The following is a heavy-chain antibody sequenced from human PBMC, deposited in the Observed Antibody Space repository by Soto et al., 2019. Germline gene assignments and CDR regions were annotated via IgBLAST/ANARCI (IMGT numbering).Heavy chain of an antibody. CDR2: IYPGDSDT. CDR1: GYSFTSYW. CDR3: ARLSGITVAGREADY. Sequence: GESLKISCKGSGYSFTSYWIGWVRQMPGKGLEWMGIIYPGDSDTRYRQSFQGQVTISADKSISTAYLRWSSLKDSDTAIYYCARLSGITVAGREADYWGQGTLVTVSS. D-gene: IGHD6-19*01. J-gene: IGHJ4*02. V-gene: IGHV5-51*01.